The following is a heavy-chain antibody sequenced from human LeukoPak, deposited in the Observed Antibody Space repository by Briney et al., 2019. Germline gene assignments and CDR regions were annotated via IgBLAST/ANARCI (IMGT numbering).Heavy chain of an antibody. V-gene: IGHV3-30*18. CDR1: GSTFSSYG. CDR2: VSYDGSNK. J-gene: IGHJ4*02. Sequence: SGRSLRLSCAASGSTFSSYGMHWGRQAPGKGLEWVAVVSYDGSNKSYADSVNGRFTISRDNSKNTLYLQMNSLRAEDTAVYYCAKHGWRMTTVTFFDYWGQGTLVTVSS. D-gene: IGHD4-17*01. CDR3: AKHGWRMTTVTFFDY.